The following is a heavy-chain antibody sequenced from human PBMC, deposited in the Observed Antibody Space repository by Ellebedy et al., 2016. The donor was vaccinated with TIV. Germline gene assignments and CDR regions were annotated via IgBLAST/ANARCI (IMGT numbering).Heavy chain of an antibody. D-gene: IGHD3-22*01. CDR2: ISAYNGNT. Sequence: ASVKVSXXASGYTFTSYGISWVRQAPGQGLEWMGWISAYNGNTNYAQKFQGRVTMTRDTSTSTAYMELSSLRSEDTAVYYCARGGVYDSSGYPIFDYWGQGTLVTVSS. CDR3: ARGGVYDSSGYPIFDY. CDR1: GYTFTSYG. J-gene: IGHJ4*02. V-gene: IGHV1-18*01.